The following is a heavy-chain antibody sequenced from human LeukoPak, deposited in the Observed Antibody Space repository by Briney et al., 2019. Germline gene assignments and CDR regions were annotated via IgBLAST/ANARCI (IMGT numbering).Heavy chain of an antibody. J-gene: IGHJ1*01. CDR3: AKDQFGSSNGWNEYFQH. Sequence: PGGSLRLSCAASGFTFSNYAMSWVRQAPGKGLEWVSAISGSGGSTYSADSVKGRFTISRDNSKNTLYLQMNSLRAEDTAVYYCAKDQFGSSNGWNEYFQHWGQGTLVTVSS. V-gene: IGHV3-23*01. CDR2: ISGSGGST. D-gene: IGHD6-19*01. CDR1: GFTFSNYA.